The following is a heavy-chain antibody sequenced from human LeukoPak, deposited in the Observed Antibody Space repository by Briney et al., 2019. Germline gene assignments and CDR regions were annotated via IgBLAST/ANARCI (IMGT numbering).Heavy chain of an antibody. CDR3: ARDNGANWGYAY. D-gene: IGHD7-27*01. Sequence: GGPLRLSCAASGFTFSSYGMHWLRHAPGKALEWVAVIRYDGSNRYYTDSVRGRFTVSRDNSKNTLSLQMNSLRAEDTGVYYCARDNGANWGYAYWGQGTLVTVSS. V-gene: IGHV3-30*03. CDR2: IRYDGSNR. J-gene: IGHJ4*02. CDR1: GFTFSSYG.